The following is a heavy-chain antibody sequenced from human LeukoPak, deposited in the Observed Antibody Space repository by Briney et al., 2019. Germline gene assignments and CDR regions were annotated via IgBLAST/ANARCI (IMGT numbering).Heavy chain of an antibody. Sequence: SETLSLTCTVSGGSINSSSYYWGWIRQPPGKGLEWIGSIYYSGSTYYNPSLKSRVTISVDTSKNQFSLKLSSVTAADTAVYYCARVTTVKTYYYYGMDVWGQGTTVTVSS. V-gene: IGHV4-39*01. CDR2: IYYSGST. J-gene: IGHJ6*02. CDR1: GGSINSSSYY. D-gene: IGHD4-11*01. CDR3: ARVTTVKTYYYYGMDV.